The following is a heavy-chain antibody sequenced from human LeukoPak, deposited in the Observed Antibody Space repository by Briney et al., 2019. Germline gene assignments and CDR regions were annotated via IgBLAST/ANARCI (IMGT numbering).Heavy chain of an antibody. CDR2: INENGDIA. D-gene: IGHD1-26*01. V-gene: IGHV3-43*02. J-gene: IGHJ4*02. CDR1: GCTFEDYA. CDR3: AKARWEPNFDY. Sequence: GGSLRLSCAASGCTFEDYAMHWVRQGPGKRLEWVSLINENGDIAYYGDSVRGRFTVSRDNAKNSLYLQMNSLTTEDTALYYCAKARWEPNFDYWGQGTLVTVSS.